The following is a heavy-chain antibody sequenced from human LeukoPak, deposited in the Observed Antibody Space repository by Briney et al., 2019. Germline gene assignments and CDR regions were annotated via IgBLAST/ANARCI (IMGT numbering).Heavy chain of an antibody. V-gene: IGHV4-34*01. D-gene: IGHD3-22*01. J-gene: IGHJ4*02. CDR1: GGSFSGDY. CDR2: INHSGSA. Sequence: SETLSLTCAVYGGSFSGDYWSWIRQPPGKGLEWIGEINHSGSANYNPSLKSRVTISVDTSKNPFSLKLSSVTAADTAVYYCASFPPHDYDPLHEGYWGQGTLVTVSS. CDR3: ASFPPHDYDPLHEGY.